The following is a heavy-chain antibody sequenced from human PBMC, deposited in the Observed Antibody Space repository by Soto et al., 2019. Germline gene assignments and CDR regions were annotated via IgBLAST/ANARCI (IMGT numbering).Heavy chain of an antibody. CDR3: ARDMVDAFDI. Sequence: GASVKVSCKASGGTFSSYAISWVRQAPGQGLEWMGGIVPIFGTANYAQKFQGRVTITADESTSTAYMELSSLRSEDTAVYYCARDMVDAFDIWGQGTMVTVSS. D-gene: IGHD3-10*01. J-gene: IGHJ3*02. V-gene: IGHV1-69*13. CDR2: IVPIFGTA. CDR1: GGTFSSYA.